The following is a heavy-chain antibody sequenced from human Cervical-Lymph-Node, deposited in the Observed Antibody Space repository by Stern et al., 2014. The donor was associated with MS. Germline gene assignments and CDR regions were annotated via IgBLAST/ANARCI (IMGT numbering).Heavy chain of an antibody. J-gene: IGHJ5*02. CDR2: LYYSGIA. CDR1: GDSISGYY. Sequence: MQLVASGPGLVKPSESLSLTCTVSGDSISGYYRSWILQSPGRGLECLGYLYYSGIANYNTDLKSRVIISGDTSKSQISLKLSSVTAADTAVYYCARVHELSQTGWFGPWGQGAQVTVSS. V-gene: IGHV4-59*01. CDR3: ARVHELSQTGWFGP. D-gene: IGHD3-10*01.